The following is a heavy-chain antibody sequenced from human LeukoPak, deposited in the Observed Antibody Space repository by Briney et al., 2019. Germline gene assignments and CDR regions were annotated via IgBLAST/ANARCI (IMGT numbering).Heavy chain of an antibody. CDR1: GYTFTSYA. D-gene: IGHD6-19*01. Sequence: ASVKVSCKASGYTFTSYAMNWVRQAPGQGLEWMGWINTNTGNPTYAQGFTGRFVFSLDTSVSTAYLQICSLMAEDTAVYYCARGSRPGIAVAAVRYWGQGTLVTVSS. V-gene: IGHV7-4-1*01. CDR2: INTNTGNP. J-gene: IGHJ4*02. CDR3: ARGSRPGIAVAAVRY.